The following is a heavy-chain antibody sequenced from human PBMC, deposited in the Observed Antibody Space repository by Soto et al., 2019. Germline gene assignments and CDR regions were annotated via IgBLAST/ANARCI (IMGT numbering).Heavy chain of an antibody. CDR1: GFTFSNYA. J-gene: IGHJ4*02. CDR3: ARSGCTSTSCSFEY. CDR2: SGT. D-gene: IGHD2-2*01. Sequence: EVQLLESGGGLVQPGGSLRLSCAASGFTFSNYAMGWVRQAPGKELEWVSASGTHYADSVKGRFTISRDNSKNTLYLQMDSLRAEDTAVYYCARSGCTSTSCSFEYWGQGTLVTVSS. V-gene: IGHV3-23*01.